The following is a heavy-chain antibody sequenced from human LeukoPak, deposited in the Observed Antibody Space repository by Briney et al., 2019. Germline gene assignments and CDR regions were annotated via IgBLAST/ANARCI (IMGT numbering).Heavy chain of an antibody. CDR1: GGSISTYY. J-gene: IGHJ3*02. CDR2: IYTSGST. CDR3: ARDGSLVSDAFDI. D-gene: IGHD3-9*01. V-gene: IGHV4-4*07. Sequence: SETLSLTCTVSGGSISTYYWSWIRQPAGKGLEWIGRIYTSGSTNYNPSLKSRVTISVDTSKNQFSLKLSSVTAADTAVYYCARDGSLVSDAFDIWGQGTMVTVSS.